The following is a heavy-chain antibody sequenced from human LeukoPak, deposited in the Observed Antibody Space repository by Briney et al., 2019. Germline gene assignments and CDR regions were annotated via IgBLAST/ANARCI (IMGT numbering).Heavy chain of an antibody. Sequence: ASVKVSCKAFGYTFTTYYIHWVRQAPGQGLEWMGMIYPSGGTTNYAQNFQGRVTMTRDTSTSTVYMELSSLRSEDTAVYYCARVYDSGSQAYFYYMDVWGKGTTVTISS. J-gene: IGHJ6*03. V-gene: IGHV1-46*01. CDR3: ARVYDSGSQAYFYYMDV. CDR2: IYPSGGTT. D-gene: IGHD3-10*01. CDR1: GYTFTTYY.